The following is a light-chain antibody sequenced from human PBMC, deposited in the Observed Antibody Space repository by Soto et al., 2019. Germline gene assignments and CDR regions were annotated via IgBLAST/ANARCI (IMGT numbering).Light chain of an antibody. J-gene: IGKJ1*01. CDR1: QSVSSN. Sequence: EIVMTQSPATLSVSPGERATLSCRASQSVSSNLAWYQQKPGQAPRLLIYGASTRATGIPARFSGSGSGTEFTLTISSLQSEDFATYLCQHFYTHPPTFGQGTKVEF. CDR3: QHFYTHPPT. CDR2: GAS. V-gene: IGKV3-15*01.